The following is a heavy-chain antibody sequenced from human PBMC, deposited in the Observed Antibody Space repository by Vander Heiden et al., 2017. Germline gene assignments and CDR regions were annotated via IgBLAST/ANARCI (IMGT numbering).Heavy chain of an antibody. CDR1: GFTFSTYA. J-gene: IGHJ4*02. D-gene: IGHD1-26*01. CDR3: AGQNSGSYNY. Sequence: EVQLLDSGGGLVQPGGSLRLSCAASGFTFSTYAMRWVRQAPGKGLEWVSAISGSGGSTYYADSVKGRFTISRDNSKNTLYLQMNSLRADDTAVYYCAGQNSGSYNYWGQGTLVTVSS. V-gene: IGHV3-23*01. CDR2: ISGSGGST.